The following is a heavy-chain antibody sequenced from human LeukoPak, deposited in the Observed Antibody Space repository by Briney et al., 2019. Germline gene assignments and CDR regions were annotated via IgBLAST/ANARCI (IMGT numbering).Heavy chain of an antibody. D-gene: IGHD6-13*01. CDR3: TRPLGAAAGTYFDP. CDR1: GFTFSGAA. Sequence: GGSLRLSCAASGFTFSGAAMHWVRQASGKGPEWVGHIRSKPNNYAAAYAASVRGRFTISRDDSKNTAYLQMNSLKIEDTAVYYCTRPLGAAAGTYFDPWGQGTLVTVSS. V-gene: IGHV3-73*01. CDR2: IRSKPNNYAA. J-gene: IGHJ5*02.